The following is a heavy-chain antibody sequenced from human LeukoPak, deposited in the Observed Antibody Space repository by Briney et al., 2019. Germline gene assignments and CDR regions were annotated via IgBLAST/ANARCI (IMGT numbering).Heavy chain of an antibody. CDR3: ARDHYYGSGSYHFDD. D-gene: IGHD3-10*01. CDR1: GFTFSSYA. Sequence: PGRSLRLSCAASGFTFSSYAMHWVRQAPGKGLEWVAVISYDGSNKYYADSVKGRFTISRDNSKNTLYLQMNSLRAEDTAVYYCARDHYYGSGSYHFDDWGQGTLVTVSS. V-gene: IGHV3-30*04. J-gene: IGHJ4*02. CDR2: ISYDGSNK.